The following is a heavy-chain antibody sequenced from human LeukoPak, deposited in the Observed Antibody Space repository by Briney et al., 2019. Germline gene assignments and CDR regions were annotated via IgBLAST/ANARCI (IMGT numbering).Heavy chain of an antibody. CDR1: GFSSNY. V-gene: IGHV3-66*02. CDR2: IYSGDST. CDR3: ARDLWDATGY. Sequence: GGSLRLSCVASGFSSNYMSWVRQAPGKGLEWVSVIYSGDSTYYADSVKGRFTISRDISKNTLYLQMNSLRPEDTAVYHCARDLWDATGYWGQGTLVIVSS. J-gene: IGHJ4*02. D-gene: IGHD3-3*01.